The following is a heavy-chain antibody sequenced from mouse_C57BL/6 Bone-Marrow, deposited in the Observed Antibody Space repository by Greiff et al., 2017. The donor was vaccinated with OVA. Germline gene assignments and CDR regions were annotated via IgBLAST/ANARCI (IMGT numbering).Heavy chain of an antibody. CDR3: ATSLFYYGPTFAMDY. CDR1: GFNIKDDY. D-gene: IGHD1-1*01. Sequence: EVQLQQPGAELVRPGASVKLSCTASGFNIKDDYMHWVKQRPEQGLEWIGWIDPENGDTEYASKFQGKATITADTSSNTAYLQLSSLTSEDTAVYYCATSLFYYGPTFAMDYWGQGTSVTVSS. J-gene: IGHJ4*01. V-gene: IGHV14-4*01. CDR2: IDPENGDT.